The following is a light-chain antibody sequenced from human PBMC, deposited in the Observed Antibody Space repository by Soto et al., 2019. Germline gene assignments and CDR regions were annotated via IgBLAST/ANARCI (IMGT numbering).Light chain of an antibody. V-gene: IGKV3-15*01. CDR3: QQGHNWPLT. Sequence: EIVRTQSPATLSVSPGERATLSCRARQSISSELAWYQQRPGQPPRLLIYGASTRATGVPDRFTGSGSGSDFTLTISGLQSEDFAVYYCQQGHNWPLTFGQGTRLEI. CDR1: QSISSE. CDR2: GAS. J-gene: IGKJ2*01.